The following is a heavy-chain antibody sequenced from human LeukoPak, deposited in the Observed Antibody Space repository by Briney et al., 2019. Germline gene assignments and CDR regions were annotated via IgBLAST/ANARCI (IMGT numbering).Heavy chain of an antibody. CDR3: ASRLGSCSGGSCYLGGWFDP. Sequence: SETLSLTCAVSGYSISSGYYWGWIRQPPGKGLEWIGSIYHSGSTYYNPSLKSRVTISVDTSKNQFSLKLSSVTAADTAVYYCASRLGSCSGGSCYLGGWFDPWGQGTLVTVSS. CDR1: GYSISSGYY. J-gene: IGHJ5*02. V-gene: IGHV4-38-2*01. CDR2: IYHSGST. D-gene: IGHD2-15*01.